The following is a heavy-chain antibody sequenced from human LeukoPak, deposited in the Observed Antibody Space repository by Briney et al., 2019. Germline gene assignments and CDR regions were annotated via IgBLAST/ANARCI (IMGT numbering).Heavy chain of an antibody. CDR2: ISGGGGST. CDR1: GFTATTNY. J-gene: IGHJ4*02. Sequence: PGGFLRLSCAGSGFTATTNYMSWVRQAPGKGLAWVSTISGGGGSTYYADSVKGRFTISRDNSKNTLYLQVNSLRAEDTAVYYCAKGGKWDVTPFDYWGQGTLVTVSS. V-gene: IGHV3-23*01. D-gene: IGHD1-26*01. CDR3: AKGGKWDVTPFDY.